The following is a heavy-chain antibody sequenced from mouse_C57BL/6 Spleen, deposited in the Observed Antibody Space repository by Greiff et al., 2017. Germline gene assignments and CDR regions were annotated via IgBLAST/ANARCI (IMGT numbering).Heavy chain of an antibody. J-gene: IGHJ2*01. CDR1: GFTFTDYY. V-gene: IGHV7-3*01. CDR2: IRHNANGYTT. Sequence: EVQRVESGGGLVQPGGSLSLSCAASGFTFTDYYMSWVRQTPGKALEWLGFIRHNANGYTTEYNASVKGRFTISRVNVQSIPYTQMNALRTEDSATYYCARSLYYYGSDYWGQGTTLTVSS. D-gene: IGHD1-1*01. CDR3: ARSLYYYGSDY.